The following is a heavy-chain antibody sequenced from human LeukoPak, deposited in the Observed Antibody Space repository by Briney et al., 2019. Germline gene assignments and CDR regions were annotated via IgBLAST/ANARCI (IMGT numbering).Heavy chain of an antibody. CDR2: IIPIFGTA. CDR1: GGTFSSYA. V-gene: IGHV1-69*01. J-gene: IGHJ4*02. CDR3: ASTSPPYYDSSGEY. Sequence: SVKVSCKASGGTFSSYAISWVRQAPGQGLEWMGGIIPIFGTANYAQKFQGRVTITADESTSTAYMELSSLRSEDTAVYYCASTSPPYYDSSGEYWGQGTLVTVSS. D-gene: IGHD3-22*01.